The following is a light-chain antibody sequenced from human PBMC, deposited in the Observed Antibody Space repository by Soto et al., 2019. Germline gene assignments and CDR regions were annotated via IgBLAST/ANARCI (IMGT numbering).Light chain of an antibody. CDR1: QSVSNN. J-gene: IGKJ2*01. V-gene: IGKV3-15*01. CDR2: GAS. Sequence: EIVMTQSPATLSVSPGERATLSCRASQSVSNNLAWYQQKPGQAPRLLIFGASARATGIPARFGGSGSGTEFILTISSLQSEDFAVYYCQQYYNWPPYTFGQGTKLEIK. CDR3: QQYYNWPPYT.